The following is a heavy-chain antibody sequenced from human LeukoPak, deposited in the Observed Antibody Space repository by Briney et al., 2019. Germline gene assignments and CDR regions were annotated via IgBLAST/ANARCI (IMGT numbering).Heavy chain of an antibody. CDR1: GFTFDDYA. Sequence: PGRSLRLSCAASGFTFDDYAMHWVRQAPGKGLEWVSGISWNSGSIGYADSVKGRFTISRDNAKNSLYLQMNSLRAEDMALYYCAKDTRPYYYGSGSPLFDYWGQGTLVTVSS. CDR2: ISWNSGSI. J-gene: IGHJ4*02. CDR3: AKDTRPYYYGSGSPLFDY. V-gene: IGHV3-9*03. D-gene: IGHD3-10*01.